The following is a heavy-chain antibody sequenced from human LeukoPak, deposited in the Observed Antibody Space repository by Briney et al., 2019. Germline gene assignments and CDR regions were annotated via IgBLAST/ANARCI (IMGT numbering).Heavy chain of an antibody. CDR2: IYSGGST. CDR3: ARGQYYYDSSGYFDY. Sequence: GGSLRLSCAASGFTVSSNYMSWVRQAPGKRLKGVSVIYSGGSTYYADSVKGRFTISRDNSKNTLYLQMNSLRAEDTAVYYCARGQYYYDSSGYFDYWGQGTLVTVSS. CDR1: GFTVSSNY. V-gene: IGHV3-53*01. D-gene: IGHD3-22*01. J-gene: IGHJ4*02.